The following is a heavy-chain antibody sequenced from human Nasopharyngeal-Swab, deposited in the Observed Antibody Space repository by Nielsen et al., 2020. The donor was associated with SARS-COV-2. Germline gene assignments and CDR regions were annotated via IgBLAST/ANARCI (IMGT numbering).Heavy chain of an antibody. V-gene: IGHV3-23*01. D-gene: IGHD3-9*01. CDR3: ARDLELLTNYYALDY. Sequence: GGSLRLSCAASGFTFSTYAMHWVRQAPGKGLEWVSAIRDSGATTYYADSVKGRFTISRDNSKNTLYLQMNSLRAEDTAVYYCARDLELLTNYYALDYWGQGTLVTVSS. CDR1: GFTFSTYA. CDR2: IRDSGATT. J-gene: IGHJ4*02.